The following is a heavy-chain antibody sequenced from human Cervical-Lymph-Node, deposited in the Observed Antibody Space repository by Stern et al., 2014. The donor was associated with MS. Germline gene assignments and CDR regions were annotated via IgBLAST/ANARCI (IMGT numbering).Heavy chain of an antibody. Sequence: QLGESGGGLVQPGRTLRLSCVGSGFIFDDFAMHWVLQAPGKGLEWVSGIDWDSGRKLDADAVKGRFTISRDNAKNSLYLQMNSLRPEDTALYYCARVRVGANDFWGQGTLVTVSS. CDR3: ARVRVGANDF. D-gene: IGHD1-26*01. V-gene: IGHV3-9*01. CDR1: GFIFDDFA. CDR2: IDWDSGRK. J-gene: IGHJ4*02.